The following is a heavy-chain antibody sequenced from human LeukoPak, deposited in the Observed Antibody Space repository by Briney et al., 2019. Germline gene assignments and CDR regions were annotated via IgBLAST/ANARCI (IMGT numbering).Heavy chain of an antibody. CDR2: IKSDGST. V-gene: IGHV3-74*01. Sequence: GGSLRLSCAASGFTFSSYWMHWVRQAPGKGLVWVSRIKSDGSTNYADSVKGRFTISRDNAKNTVSLQMNSLRAEDTGVYYCARAPSEIGGYYPEYFRHWGQGILATVSS. J-gene: IGHJ1*01. CDR1: GFTFSSYW. CDR3: ARAPSEIGGYYPEYFRH. D-gene: IGHD3-22*01.